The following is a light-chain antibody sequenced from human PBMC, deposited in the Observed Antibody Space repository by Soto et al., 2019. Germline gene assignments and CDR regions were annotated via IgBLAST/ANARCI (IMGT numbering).Light chain of an antibody. Sequence: EIVLTQSPGTLSLSPGERATLSCRASQSVSSSYLAWYQQKPGQAPRLLIYGASSRATGIPDRFSGSGSGTDFTLPISRLEPEDFAVYYCQQYGSSSAVTFGQGTRLEIK. CDR1: QSVSSSY. J-gene: IGKJ5*01. V-gene: IGKV3-20*01. CDR2: GAS. CDR3: QQYGSSSAVT.